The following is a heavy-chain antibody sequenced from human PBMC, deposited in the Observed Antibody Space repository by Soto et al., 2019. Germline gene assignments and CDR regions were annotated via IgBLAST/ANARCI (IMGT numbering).Heavy chain of an antibody. CDR2: ITYDGRFQ. D-gene: IGHD1-7*01. CDR3: AKDRVGGTFYTPLAF. CDR1: SFNFDNYG. Sequence: QVQLVESGGGVVHPGGSLRLSCQASSFNFDNYGMHWVRQAPGKGLERVAVITYDGRFQYYADSVKGRFTISRDNSKNTLSLHLNTLKPEDTAVYHCAKDRVGGTFYTPLAFWGQGTLVTVSS. J-gene: IGHJ4*02. V-gene: IGHV3-30*18.